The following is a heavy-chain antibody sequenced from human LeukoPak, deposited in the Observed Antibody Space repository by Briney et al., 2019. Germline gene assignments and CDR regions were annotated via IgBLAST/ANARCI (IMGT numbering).Heavy chain of an antibody. V-gene: IGHV1-18*01. CDR3: ASCHCTNGVCYGECEYFQH. CDR1: GYTFTSYG. D-gene: IGHD2-8*01. CDR2: INPYNGNT. Sequence: GASVKVSCKASGYTFTSYGIIWVRQAPGQGLEWMGWINPYNGNTNYAQKLQGRVTMTTDTSTSTAYMELRSLRSDDTAVYYCASCHCTNGVCYGECEYFQHWGQGTLVTVSS. J-gene: IGHJ1*01.